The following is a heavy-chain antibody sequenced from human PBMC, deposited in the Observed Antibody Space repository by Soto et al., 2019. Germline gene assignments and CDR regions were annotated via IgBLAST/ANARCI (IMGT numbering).Heavy chain of an antibody. CDR2: ISSSSSYI. Sequence: PGGSLRLSCAASGFTFSSYSMNWVRQAPGKGLEWVSSISSSSSYIYYADSVKGRFTTSRDNAKNSLYLQMNSLRAEDTAVYYCARGTGYYDSSGCHYWGQGTLVTVSS. CDR1: GFTFSSYS. V-gene: IGHV3-21*01. J-gene: IGHJ4*02. D-gene: IGHD3-22*01. CDR3: ARGTGYYDSSGCHY.